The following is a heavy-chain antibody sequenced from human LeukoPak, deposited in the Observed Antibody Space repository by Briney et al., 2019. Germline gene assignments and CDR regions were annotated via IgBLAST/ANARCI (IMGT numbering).Heavy chain of an antibody. CDR3: ARRIGPY. D-gene: IGHD3-10*01. J-gene: IGHJ4*02. V-gene: IGHV1-8*01. CDR1: GYTLTELS. CDR2: MNPNSGNT. Sequence: ASVKVSCKVSGYTLTELSMHWVRQATGQGLEWMGWMNPNSGNTGYAQKFQGRVTMTRDTSTSTAYMELSSLGSEDTAVYYCARRIGPYWGQGTLVTVSS.